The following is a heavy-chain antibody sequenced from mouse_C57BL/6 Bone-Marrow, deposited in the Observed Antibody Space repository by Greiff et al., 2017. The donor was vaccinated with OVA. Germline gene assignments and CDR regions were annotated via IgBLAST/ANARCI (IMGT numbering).Heavy chain of an antibody. V-gene: IGHV14-4*01. CDR3: TTLDYSYAMDY. Sequence: VQLQQSGAELVRPGASVKLSCTASGFNIKDDYMHWVQQRPEQGLEWIGWIDPENGDTESASKFQGKATITADTSSNTAYLQLSSLTSEDTAVYYCTTLDYSYAMDYWGQGTAVTVSS. CDR1: GFNIKDDY. J-gene: IGHJ4*01. D-gene: IGHD2-4*01. CDR2: IDPENGDT.